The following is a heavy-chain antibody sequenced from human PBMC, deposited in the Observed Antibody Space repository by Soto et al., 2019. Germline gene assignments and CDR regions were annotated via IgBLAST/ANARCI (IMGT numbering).Heavy chain of an antibody. Sequence: GASVKVCSKASRYAFTGYYLYWVRQAPEQRLEWMGWINPNRGGTNYAQKFQCWVTITRYTSISTAYMELSRLRSDDTAVYYCAIGDRWLVPEDASAIRGKGTMVTV. CDR3: AIGDRWLVPEDASAI. D-gene: IGHD6-19*01. CDR1: RYAFTGYY. V-gene: IGHV1-2*04. CDR2: INPNRGGT. J-gene: IGHJ3*02.